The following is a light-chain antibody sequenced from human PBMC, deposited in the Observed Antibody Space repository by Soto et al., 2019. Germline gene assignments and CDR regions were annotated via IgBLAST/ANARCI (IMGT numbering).Light chain of an antibody. Sequence: SYEPTQPPSVSVAPGQTARITCGGDNIGTKGVHWYQQRPGQAPVLVVYDDNDRPSGIPERFSGSNAGNTATLTISRVEAGDGADYYCQVWDSNSDVVVGGGTKRTVL. CDR1: NIGTKG. CDR2: DDN. V-gene: IGLV3-21*02. CDR3: QVWDSNSDVV. J-gene: IGLJ2*01.